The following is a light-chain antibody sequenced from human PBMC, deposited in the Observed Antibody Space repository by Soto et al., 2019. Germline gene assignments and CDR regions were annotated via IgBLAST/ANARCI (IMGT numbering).Light chain of an antibody. V-gene: IGKV1-12*01. CDR1: QGISSY. J-gene: IGKJ1*01. CDR3: QQAYTLPWT. CDR2: AVS. Sequence: DIQMTQSPSSVSASVGERVTITCRATQGISSYFAWYQQRPGKAPRLLIYAVSSLRSEVPSRFSGSGSGTDFTLTISSLQPEDFATYYCQQAYTLPWTFGQGTKVEIK.